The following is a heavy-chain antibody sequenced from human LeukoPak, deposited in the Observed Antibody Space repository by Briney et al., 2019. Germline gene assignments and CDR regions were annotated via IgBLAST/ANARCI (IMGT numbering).Heavy chain of an antibody. CDR1: GFTFSDYR. J-gene: IGHJ2*01. CDR2: TNSDGSST. Sequence: GGSLRLSCEASGFTFSDYRMHWVRQAPGKGLVRVSHTNSDGSSTSYADSVKGRFTISRDNAKNTLYLQMNSLRAEDTAVYYCARVMYYYDSSGYYHYWYFDLWGRGTPVTVSS. V-gene: IGHV3-74*01. CDR3: ARVMYYYDSSGYYHYWYFDL. D-gene: IGHD3-22*01.